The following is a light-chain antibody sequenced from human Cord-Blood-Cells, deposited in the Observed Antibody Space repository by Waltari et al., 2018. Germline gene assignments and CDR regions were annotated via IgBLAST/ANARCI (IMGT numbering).Light chain of an antibody. CDR2: DAS. CDR1: QIVSRY. Sequence: EIVLTQSPATLPLSPAERATLSCMASQIVSRYLAWYQQKPGQAPRLLIYDASNRATGIPARFSGSGSGTDFTLTISSLEPEDFAVYYCQQRSNLPLTFGGGTKVEIK. V-gene: IGKV3-11*01. J-gene: IGKJ4*01. CDR3: QQRSNLPLT.